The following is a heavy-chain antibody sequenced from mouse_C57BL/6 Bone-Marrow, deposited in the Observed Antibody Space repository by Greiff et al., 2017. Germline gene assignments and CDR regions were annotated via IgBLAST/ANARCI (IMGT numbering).Heavy chain of an antibody. CDR2: IWSGGST. CDR1: GFSLTSYG. Sequence: VKLVESGPGLVQPSQSLSITCTVSGFSLTSYGVHWVRQSPGKGLEWLGVIWSGGSTDCNAAFISRLSISKDNSKSQVFFKMNSLQADDTAIYYCASLDFDYWGQGTTLTVSS. CDR3: ASLDFDY. J-gene: IGHJ2*01. V-gene: IGHV2-2*01.